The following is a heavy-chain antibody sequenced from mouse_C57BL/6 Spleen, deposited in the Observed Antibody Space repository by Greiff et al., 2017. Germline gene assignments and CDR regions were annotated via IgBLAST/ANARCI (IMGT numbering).Heavy chain of an antibody. Sequence: EVQLVESGPELVKPGASVKISCKASGYSFTDYNMNWVKQSNGKSLEWIGVINPNYGTTSYNQKFKGKATLTVDQSSSTAYMQLNSLTSEDSAVYYCARPYYSNYDYAMDYWGQGTSVTVSS. CDR3: ARPYYSNYDYAMDY. V-gene: IGHV1-39*01. CDR2: INPNYGTT. CDR1: GYSFTDYN. J-gene: IGHJ4*01. D-gene: IGHD2-5*01.